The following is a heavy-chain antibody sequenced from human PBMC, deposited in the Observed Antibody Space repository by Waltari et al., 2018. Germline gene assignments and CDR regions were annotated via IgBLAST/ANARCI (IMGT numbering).Heavy chain of an antibody. Sequence: EVQLVESGGGLVQPGGSLRLSCGVSGLTFSDHWMAWVRQAAGKGRGWVANISQDGRGQFYVDSVKGRCTISRDNAKNSLYLQMNSLRAEDTAVYYCVCTRKSLGFDYWGQGTLVTVSS. CDR1: GLTFSDHW. D-gene: IGHD2-8*01. J-gene: IGHJ4*02. CDR2: ISQDGRGQ. CDR3: VCTRKSLGFDY. V-gene: IGHV3-7*01.